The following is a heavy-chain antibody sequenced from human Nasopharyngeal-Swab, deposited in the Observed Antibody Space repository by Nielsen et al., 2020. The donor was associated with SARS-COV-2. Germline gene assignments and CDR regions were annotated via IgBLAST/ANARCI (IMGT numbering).Heavy chain of an antibody. CDR2: IYPDDSDT. D-gene: IGHD2-15*01. CDR1: GYSFTTFW. CDR3: ARLRGSAFYYYYLDV. V-gene: IGHV5-51*01. Sequence: GESLKISCQGSGYSFTTFWITWVRQMPGKGLEWMGIIYPDDSDTRYSTSFQGQVTFSVDKSTSTAYLQWSSLKDSDTAMYYCARLRGSAFYYYYLDVWGKGTTVTVSS. J-gene: IGHJ6*03.